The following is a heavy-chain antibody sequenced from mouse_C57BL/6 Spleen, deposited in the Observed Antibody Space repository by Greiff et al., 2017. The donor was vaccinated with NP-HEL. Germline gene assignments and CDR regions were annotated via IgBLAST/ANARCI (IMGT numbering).Heavy chain of an antibody. J-gene: IGHJ4*01. CDR3: TRDEGGNYAMDY. Sequence: EVMLVESGEGLVKPGGSLKLSCAASGFTFSSYAMSWVRQTPEKRLEWVAYISSGGDYIYYADTVKGRFTISRDNARNTLYLQIGNLESEDTAMYYCTRDEGGNYAMDYWGQGTSVTVSS. CDR1: GFTFSSYA. D-gene: IGHD2-14*01. V-gene: IGHV5-9-1*02. CDR2: ISSGGDYI.